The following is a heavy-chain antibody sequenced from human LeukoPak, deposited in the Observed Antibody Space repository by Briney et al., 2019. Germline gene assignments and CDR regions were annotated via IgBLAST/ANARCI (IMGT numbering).Heavy chain of an antibody. CDR1: GFPFSSYS. CDR2: ISSSSSYI. V-gene: IGHV3-21*01. J-gene: IGHJ3*02. CDR3: ARVGGIAAASAFDI. D-gene: IGHD6-13*01. Sequence: GSLRLSCAASGFPFSSYSMNWVRQAPGKGLEWVSSISSSSSYIYYADSVKGRFTISRDNAKNSLYLQMNSLRAEDTAVYYCARVGGIAAASAFDIWGQGTMVTVSS.